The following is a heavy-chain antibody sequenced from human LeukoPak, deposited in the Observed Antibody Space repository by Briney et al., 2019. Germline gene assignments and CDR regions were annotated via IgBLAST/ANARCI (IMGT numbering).Heavy chain of an antibody. D-gene: IGHD1-26*01. Sequence: SETLSLTCTVSGYSISSGYYWGWIRQPPGKGLEWIGSIYHSGSTYYNPSLKSRVTISVDTSKNQFSLKLSSVTAADTAVYYCASGGVGATNYWGQGTLVTVSS. J-gene: IGHJ4*02. V-gene: IGHV4-38-2*02. CDR3: ASGGVGATNY. CDR1: GYSISSGYY. CDR2: IYHSGST.